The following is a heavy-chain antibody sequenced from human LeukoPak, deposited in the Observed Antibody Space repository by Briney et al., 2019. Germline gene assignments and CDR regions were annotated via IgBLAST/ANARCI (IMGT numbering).Heavy chain of an antibody. CDR3: AKEGGYSSTWY. Sequence: GGSLRLSCAASGFTFTISAMAWVRQAPGKGLEWVSGISGSGDRKDYADSVKGRVTISRDNRKNTLHLEMNSLRVEDTAVYYCAKEGGYSSTWYRGQGTLVTVSS. CDR2: ISGSGDRK. J-gene: IGHJ4*02. V-gene: IGHV3-23*01. CDR1: GFTFTISA. D-gene: IGHD6-13*01.